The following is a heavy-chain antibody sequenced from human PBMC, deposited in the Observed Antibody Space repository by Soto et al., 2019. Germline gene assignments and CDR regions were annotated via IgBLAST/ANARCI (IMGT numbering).Heavy chain of an antibody. D-gene: IGHD1-26*01. CDR1: GYTFSSYA. CDR3: ARPDRVGAKYY. Sequence: APVKLACKASGYTFSSYAMHWVSKAPGQRLEWMGWINAGNGNTKYSQKFQGRVTITRDTSASTAYMELSSLRSEDTAVYYCARPDRVGAKYYWGQGTLVTVSS. CDR2: INAGNGNT. J-gene: IGHJ4*02. V-gene: IGHV1-3*01.